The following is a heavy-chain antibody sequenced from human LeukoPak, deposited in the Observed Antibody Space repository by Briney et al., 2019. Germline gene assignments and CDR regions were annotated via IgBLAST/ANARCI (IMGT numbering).Heavy chain of an antibody. V-gene: IGHV3-21*01. CDR3: ASGLLLWFGELSDNAFDI. D-gene: IGHD3-10*01. J-gene: IGHJ3*02. CDR2: ISSSSYI. CDR1: GFTFSSYS. Sequence: PGGSLRLSCAASGFTFSSYSMNWVRQAPGKGLEWVSSISSSSYIYYADSVKGRFTTSRDNAKNSLYLQMNSLRAEDTAVYYCASGLLLWFGELSDNAFDIWGQGTMVTVSS.